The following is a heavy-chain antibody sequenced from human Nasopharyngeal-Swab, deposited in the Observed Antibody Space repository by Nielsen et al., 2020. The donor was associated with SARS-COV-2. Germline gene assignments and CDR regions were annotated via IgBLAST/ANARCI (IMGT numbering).Heavy chain of an antibody. Sequence: VCQAPGKGLEWVAVISYDGSNKYYADSVKGRFTISRDNSKNTLYLQMNSLRAEDTAVYYCARDHLYCSGGSCYRNYYGMDVWGQGTTVTVSS. CDR2: ISYDGSNK. CDR3: ARDHLYCSGGSCYRNYYGMDV. V-gene: IGHV3-30-3*01. D-gene: IGHD2-15*01. J-gene: IGHJ6*02.